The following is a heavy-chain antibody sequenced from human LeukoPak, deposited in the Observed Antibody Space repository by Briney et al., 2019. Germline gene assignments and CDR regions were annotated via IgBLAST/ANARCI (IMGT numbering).Heavy chain of an antibody. J-gene: IGHJ5*02. CDR1: GGSISSSSYY. D-gene: IGHD3-22*01. Sequence: SETLSLTCTVSGGSISSSSYYWGWIRQPPGKGLDWIGSIYYSGSTYYNPSLKSRVTISVDTSKNQFSLKLSSVTAADTAVYYCARRGVRYYDSSGYHRRFNWFDPWGQGTLVTVSS. CDR3: ARRGVRYYDSSGYHRRFNWFDP. V-gene: IGHV4-39*07. CDR2: IYYSGST.